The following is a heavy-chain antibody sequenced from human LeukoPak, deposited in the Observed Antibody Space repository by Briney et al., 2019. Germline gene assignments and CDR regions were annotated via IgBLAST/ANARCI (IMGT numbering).Heavy chain of an antibody. D-gene: IGHD5-18*01. CDR3: ARVKIPVGYSYGSFDY. CDR2: IYYSGST. CDR1: GGSIRNYF. J-gene: IGHJ4*02. Sequence: IPSETLSLTCTVTGGSIRNYFGSWFRQPPGKGLEWIGYIYYSGSTNYNPSLNSRVTISVDMSKNQFSLKLNSMTAADTAMYYCARVKIPVGYSYGSFDYWGQGILVTVSS. V-gene: IGHV4-59*01.